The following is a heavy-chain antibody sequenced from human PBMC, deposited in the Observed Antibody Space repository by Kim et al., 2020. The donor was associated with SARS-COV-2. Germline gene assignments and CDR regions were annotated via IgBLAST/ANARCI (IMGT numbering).Heavy chain of an antibody. Sequence: ASVKVSCKASGYTFTGYYMHWVRQAPGQGLEWMGWINPNSGGTNYAQKFQGRVTMTRDTSISTAYMELSRLRSDDTAVYYCARGFSSSPEGYDAFDIWGQGTMVTVSS. CDR2: INPNSGGT. D-gene: IGHD6-6*01. V-gene: IGHV1-2*02. CDR1: GYTFTGYY. CDR3: ARGFSSSPEGYDAFDI. J-gene: IGHJ3*02.